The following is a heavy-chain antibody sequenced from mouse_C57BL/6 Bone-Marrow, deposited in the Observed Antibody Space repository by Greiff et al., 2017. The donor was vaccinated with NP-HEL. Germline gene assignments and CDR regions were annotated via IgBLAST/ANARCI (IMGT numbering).Heavy chain of an antibody. D-gene: IGHD2-3*01. Sequence: VQLQQSGPELVKPGASVKIPCKASGYTFTDYNMDWVKQSHGKSLEWIGDINPNNGGTIYNQKFKDKATLTVDKSSSTAYMQLSSLTSEDSAVYYCARSRDGYLFAYWGQGTLVTVSA. CDR1: GYTFTDYN. J-gene: IGHJ3*01. V-gene: IGHV1-18*01. CDR3: ARSRDGYLFAY. CDR2: INPNNGGT.